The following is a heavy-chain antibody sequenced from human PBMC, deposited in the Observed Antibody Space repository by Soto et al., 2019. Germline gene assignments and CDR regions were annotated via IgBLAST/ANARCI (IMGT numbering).Heavy chain of an antibody. CDR3: ARVRGSGNYAAYYFDS. J-gene: IGHJ4*01. D-gene: IGHD3-10*01. CDR2: IHYSGST. Sequence: PSETLSLTCTVSGGSISNGGYYWNWVRQHPGKGLEWIGYIHYSGSTWYNPSLESRVTISVDTSKDQFSLKLGSVTAADTAVYYCARVRGSGNYAAYYFDSWGQGTLVTVSS. V-gene: IGHV4-31*02. CDR1: GGSISNGGYY.